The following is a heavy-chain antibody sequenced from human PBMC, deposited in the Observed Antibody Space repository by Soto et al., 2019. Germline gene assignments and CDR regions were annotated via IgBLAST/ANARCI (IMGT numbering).Heavy chain of an antibody. D-gene: IGHD4-4*01. CDR3: ARKGDNDYSNYYFDY. V-gene: IGHV1-69*10. CDR2: IIPIFGIA. Sequence: ASVKVSCKASGGTFSSYAISWVRQAPGQGLEWMGGIIPIFGIANYAQKFQGRVTITADKSTSTAYMELSSLRSEDTAVYYCARKGDNDYSNYYFDYWGQGTLVTVSS. CDR1: GGTFSSYA. J-gene: IGHJ4*02.